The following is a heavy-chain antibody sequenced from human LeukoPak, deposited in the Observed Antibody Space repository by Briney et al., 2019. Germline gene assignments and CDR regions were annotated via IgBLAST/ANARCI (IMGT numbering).Heavy chain of an antibody. Sequence: PSETLSLTCTVSGGSISSYYWSWIRQPPGEGLEWIGYIYYSGSTNYNPSLKSRVTISVDTSKNQFSLKLSSVTAADTAVYYCARLSSSWTVRSFDYWGQGTLVTVSS. V-gene: IGHV4-59*01. CDR2: IYYSGST. CDR1: GGSISSYY. CDR3: ARLSSSWTVRSFDY. D-gene: IGHD6-13*01. J-gene: IGHJ4*02.